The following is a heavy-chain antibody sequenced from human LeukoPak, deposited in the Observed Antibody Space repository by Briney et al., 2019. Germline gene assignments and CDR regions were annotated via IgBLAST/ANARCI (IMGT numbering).Heavy chain of an antibody. V-gene: IGHV4-39*01. J-gene: IGHJ5*02. CDR3: ATHPARSNWFDP. Sequence: PSETLSLTCTVSGVSVNTRVYYWDWIRHSPGKGLEWIGDVFSRGDTYFNPSFRSRATMSIDTSVNQFSLTLTSVTAADTAIYYCATHPARSNWFDPWGQGILVTVSS. CDR1: GVSVNTRVYY. CDR2: VFSRGDT.